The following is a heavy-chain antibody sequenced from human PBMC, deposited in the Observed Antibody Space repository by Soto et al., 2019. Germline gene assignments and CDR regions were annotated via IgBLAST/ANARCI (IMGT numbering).Heavy chain of an antibody. CDR1: GGSISSYY. CDR3: ARYIMGTNYHYYGMAV. V-gene: IGHV4-59*01. CDR2: IYYSGST. J-gene: IGHJ6*02. D-gene: IGHD5-12*01. Sequence: SETLSLTCTASGGSISSYYWSWIRQPPGKGLEWIGYIYYSGSTNYNPSLKSRVTISVDTSKNQFSLKLSSVTAADTAVYYCARYIMGTNYHYYGMAVRAQGTTVTVSS.